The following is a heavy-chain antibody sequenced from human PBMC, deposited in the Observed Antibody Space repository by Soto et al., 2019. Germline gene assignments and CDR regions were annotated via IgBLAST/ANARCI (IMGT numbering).Heavy chain of an antibody. J-gene: IGHJ4*02. D-gene: IGHD2-2*02. V-gene: IGHV1-69*02. CDR3: AMEYCSSTSCNRDY. CDR1: GGTFSSYT. Sequence: QVQLVQSGAEVKKPGSSVKVSCKASGGTFSSYTISWVRQAPGQGLEWMGRIIPILGIANYAKKFQGGGTITADKSTSTSYRELSSLRAEDTAAYYCAMEYCSSTSCNRDYWGQGTLVTASS. CDR2: IIPILGIA.